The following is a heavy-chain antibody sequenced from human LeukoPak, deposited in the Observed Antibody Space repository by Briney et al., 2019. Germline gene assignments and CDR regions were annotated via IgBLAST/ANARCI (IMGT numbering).Heavy chain of an antibody. D-gene: IGHD3-3*01. V-gene: IGHV3-7*01. J-gene: IGHJ3*02. CDR1: GFTFSSYW. CDR3: ARDLTIFGVGYDAFDI. Sequence: GGSLRLSCAASGFTFSSYWMSWVRQAPGKGLEWVANIKQDGSEKYCVDSVKGRFTISRDNAKNSLYLQMNSLRAEDTAVYYCARDLTIFGVGYDAFDIWGQGTMVTVSS. CDR2: IKQDGSEK.